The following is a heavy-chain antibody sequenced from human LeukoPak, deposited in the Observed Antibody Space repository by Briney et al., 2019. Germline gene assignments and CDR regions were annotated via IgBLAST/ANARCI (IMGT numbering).Heavy chain of an antibody. Sequence: PGGSLRLSCAASGLRFNNYAMSWVRQAPGKRLEWVSGISDSGRSTYYADSVKGRFTISRDNSKNTVHLQMNNLRVDDTAVYFCVRHDSYIPYWGQGTLVTVSS. CDR2: ISDSGRST. V-gene: IGHV3-23*01. CDR1: GLRFNNYA. J-gene: IGHJ4*02. CDR3: VRHDSYIPY. D-gene: IGHD5-18*01.